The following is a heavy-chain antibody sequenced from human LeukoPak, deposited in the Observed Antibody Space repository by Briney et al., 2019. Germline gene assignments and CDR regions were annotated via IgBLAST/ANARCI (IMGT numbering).Heavy chain of an antibody. Sequence: SETLSLTCTVPGGSISSYYWSWIRQPPGKGLEWIGNIYDSGSTNYNPSLKSRVTISVDTFKNQCSLKLSSVTAADTAVYYCARQSISGSSLSYFDYWGQGTLVNVSS. J-gene: IGHJ4*02. CDR3: ARQSISGSSLSYFDY. V-gene: IGHV4-59*01. D-gene: IGHD3-22*01. CDR2: IYDSGST. CDR1: GGSISSYY.